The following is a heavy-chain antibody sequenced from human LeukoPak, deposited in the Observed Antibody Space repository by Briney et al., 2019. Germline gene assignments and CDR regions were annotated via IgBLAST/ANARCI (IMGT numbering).Heavy chain of an antibody. D-gene: IGHD6-19*01. CDR1: GYSFTSQY. V-gene: IGHV1-46*01. J-gene: IGHJ4*02. CDR2: INPSGGST. Sequence: ASVKVSCKASGYSFTSQYMHWARQAPGQGLEWMGIINPSGGSTTYAQKFQGRVTMTRDTSTSTVYMELSSLRSEDTAVYYCARSPYEYGSVDYWGQGTLVTVSS. CDR3: ARSPYEYGSVDY.